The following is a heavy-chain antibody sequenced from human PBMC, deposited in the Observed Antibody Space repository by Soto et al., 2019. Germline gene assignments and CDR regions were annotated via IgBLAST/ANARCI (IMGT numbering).Heavy chain of an antibody. CDR3: ARGGFEGITTFSWNGNGLPLDY. CDR1: GYTFTSYG. Sequence: ASVKVSCKASGYTFTSYGISWVRQAPGQGLEGMGWISAYNGNTNYAQKLQGRVTMTTDTSTSTAYMELRSLRSDDTAVYSCARGGFEGITTFSWNGNGLPLDYWGQGTLVTVSS. CDR2: ISAYNGNT. J-gene: IGHJ4*02. V-gene: IGHV1-18*01. D-gene: IGHD3-3*01.